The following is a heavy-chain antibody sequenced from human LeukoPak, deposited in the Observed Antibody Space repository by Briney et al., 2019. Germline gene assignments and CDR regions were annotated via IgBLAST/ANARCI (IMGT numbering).Heavy chain of an antibody. CDR1: GFTFSGSA. V-gene: IGHV3-73*01. CDR2: IRSKANIYAT. D-gene: IGHD6-19*01. J-gene: IGHJ4*02. CDR3: TTAVAGGGVLDY. Sequence: GGSLRLSCAASGFTFSGSAMYWVRQASGKGLEWVGRIRSKANIYATAYAASVTGRFTISRDDSKNTAYLQMNSLTTEDTAVYYCTTAVAGGGVLDYWGQGTLVTVSS.